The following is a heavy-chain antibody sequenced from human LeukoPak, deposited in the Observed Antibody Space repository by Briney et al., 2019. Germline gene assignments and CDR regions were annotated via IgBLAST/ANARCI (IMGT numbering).Heavy chain of an antibody. V-gene: IGHV3-23*01. CDR2: ISGSGGST. CDR1: GFTFSSYA. Sequence: GGSLRLSCAASGFTFSSYAMSWVRQAPGKGQEWVSAISGSGGSTYYADSVKGRFTISRDNSKNTLYLQMNSLRAEDTAVYYCAKGTFGVGATYYFDYWGQGTLVTVSS. D-gene: IGHD1-26*01. J-gene: IGHJ4*02. CDR3: AKGTFGVGATYYFDY.